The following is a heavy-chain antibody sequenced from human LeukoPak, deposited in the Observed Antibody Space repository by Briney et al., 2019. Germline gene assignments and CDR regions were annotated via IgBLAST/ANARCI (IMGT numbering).Heavy chain of an antibody. CDR3: AGGHWSGWHGRFQH. Sequence: SETLSLTCAVYGGSFSGYYWSWIRQPPGKGLEWIGEINHSGSTNYNPSLKSRVTISVDTSKNQFSLKLSSVTAADTAVYYCAGGHWSGWHGRFQHWGQGTLVTVSS. V-gene: IGHV4-34*01. CDR1: GGSFSGYY. CDR2: INHSGST. D-gene: IGHD6-19*01. J-gene: IGHJ1*01.